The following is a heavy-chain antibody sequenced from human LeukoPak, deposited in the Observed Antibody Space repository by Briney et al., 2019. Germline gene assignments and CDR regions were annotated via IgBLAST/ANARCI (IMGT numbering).Heavy chain of an antibody. CDR1: GFTFSSYG. V-gene: IGHV3-33*01. Sequence: PGGSLRLSCAASGFTFSSYGMHWVRQAPGKGLEWVAVIWYDGSNKYYADSVKGRFNISRDNSKNTLYLQMNSLRAEDTAVYYCARQGIAVPGAGPAELDYWGQGTLVTVSS. CDR2: IWYDGSNK. CDR3: ARQGIAVPGAGPAELDY. D-gene: IGHD6-19*01. J-gene: IGHJ4*02.